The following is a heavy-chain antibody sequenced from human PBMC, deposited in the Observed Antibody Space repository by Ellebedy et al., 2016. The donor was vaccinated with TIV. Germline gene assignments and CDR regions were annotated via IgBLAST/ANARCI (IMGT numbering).Heavy chain of an antibody. D-gene: IGHD3-9*01. J-gene: IGHJ6*02. CDR1: GASISSNNW. Sequence: SETLSLTXAVSGASISSNNWWSWVRQPPGNGLEWIGDLFHTGRTNYNPSLKSRVTISVEKSKNRFSLVLRSVTAADTVIYYCARILTAYYNQYYDGMGVWGQGTTVTVSS. CDR3: ARILTAYYNQYYDGMGV. CDR2: LFHTGRT. V-gene: IGHV4-4*02.